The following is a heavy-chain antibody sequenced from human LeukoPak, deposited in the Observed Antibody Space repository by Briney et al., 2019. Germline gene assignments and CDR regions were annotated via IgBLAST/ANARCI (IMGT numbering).Heavy chain of an antibody. CDR1: GFTFSNAW. Sequence: PGGSLRLSCAASGFTFSNAWMSWVRQAPGKGLEWVSAISGSGGSTYYADSVKGRFAISRDNSKNTLYLQMNSLRAEDTAVYYCAKGPYTYSSSPSDYWGQGTLVTVSS. D-gene: IGHD6-13*01. CDR3: AKGPYTYSSSPSDY. V-gene: IGHV3-23*01. CDR2: ISGSGGST. J-gene: IGHJ4*02.